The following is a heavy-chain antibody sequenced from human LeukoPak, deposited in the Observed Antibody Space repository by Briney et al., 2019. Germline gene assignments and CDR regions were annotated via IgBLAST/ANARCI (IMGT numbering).Heavy chain of an antibody. V-gene: IGHV3-23*03. CDR1: GFTFSSYA. J-gene: IGHJ4*02. D-gene: IGHD1-26*01. CDR2: IYSGGNT. CDR3: ARDSGSYLQPTDY. Sequence: GGSLRLSCAASGFTFSSYAMSWVRQAPGKGLEWVSDIYSGGNTYHADSVKGRFSISRDNSKDTLYLQMDSLRAEDTAVYHCARDSGSYLQPTDYWGQGTLVTVSS.